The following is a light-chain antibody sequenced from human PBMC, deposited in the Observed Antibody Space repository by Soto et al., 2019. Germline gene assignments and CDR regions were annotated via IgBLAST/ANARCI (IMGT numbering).Light chain of an antibody. Sequence: QSVLTQPASVSGSPGQSITISCTGTISDFVVYNYVSWYQQHPGKAPKLMIYGVTIRPSGVSDRFSGSKSGNTASLTVSGLQAEDEADYYCSSYTGGNPSYVFGTGTKVTVL. CDR1: ISDFVVYNY. J-gene: IGLJ1*01. CDR3: SSYTGGNPSYV. CDR2: GVT. V-gene: IGLV2-14*01.